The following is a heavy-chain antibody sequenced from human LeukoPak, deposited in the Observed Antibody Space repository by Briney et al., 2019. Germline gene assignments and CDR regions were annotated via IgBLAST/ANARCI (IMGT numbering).Heavy chain of an antibody. CDR1: GGSISSSSYY. D-gene: IGHD6-13*01. V-gene: IGHV4-39*01. Sequence: PSETLSLTCTVSGGSISSSSYYWGWIRQPPGKGLEWIGSIYYSGSTYYNPSLKSRVTISVDTSKNQFSLKLSSVTAADTAVYYCASAPLNIAAAGQGGAFDIWGQGTMVTVSS. CDR3: ASAPLNIAAAGQGGAFDI. J-gene: IGHJ3*02. CDR2: IYYSGST.